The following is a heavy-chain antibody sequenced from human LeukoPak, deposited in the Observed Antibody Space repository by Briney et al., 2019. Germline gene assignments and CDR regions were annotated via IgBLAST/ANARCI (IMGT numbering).Heavy chain of an antibody. D-gene: IGHD6-19*01. CDR1: GFTFSDYY. Sequence: GGSLRLSCAASGFTFSDYYMSWIRQAPGKGLEWVSYISSSGSTIYYADSVKDRFTISRDNAKNSLYLQMNSLRAEDTAVYYCARDRIAVAGTGAFDYWGQGTLVTVSS. CDR2: ISSSGSTI. V-gene: IGHV3-11*01. CDR3: ARDRIAVAGTGAFDY. J-gene: IGHJ4*02.